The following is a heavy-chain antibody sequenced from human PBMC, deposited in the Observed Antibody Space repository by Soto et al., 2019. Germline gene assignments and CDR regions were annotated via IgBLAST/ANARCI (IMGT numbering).Heavy chain of an antibody. CDR3: ARETSAPGTFREDASDI. J-gene: IGHJ3*02. Sequence: QVQLVQSGAEVKKPGSSVKVACKVSGDTFSNYVINWVRQAPGQGLEWMGAIVPIFRTANYAQKFQGIVTITADEFTITAYMELSGLRSDDTATYYCARETSAPGTFREDASDIWGQGTLVTVSS. V-gene: IGHV1-69*12. D-gene: IGHD6-13*01. CDR2: IVPIFRTA. CDR1: GDTFSNYV.